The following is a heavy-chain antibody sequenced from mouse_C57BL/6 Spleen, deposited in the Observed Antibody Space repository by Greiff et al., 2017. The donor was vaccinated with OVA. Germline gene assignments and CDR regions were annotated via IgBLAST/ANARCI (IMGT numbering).Heavy chain of an antibody. V-gene: IGHV1-26*01. CDR3: AADYSFAY. CDR2: INPNNGGT. CDR1: GYTFTDYY. D-gene: IGHD2-4*01. Sequence: VQLQQSGPELVKPGASVKISCKASGYTFTDYYMNWVKQSHGKSLEWIGDINPNNGGTSYNQKFKGKATLTVDKSSSTAYMELRSLTSEDSAVYYCAADYSFAYWGQGTLVTVSA. J-gene: IGHJ3*01.